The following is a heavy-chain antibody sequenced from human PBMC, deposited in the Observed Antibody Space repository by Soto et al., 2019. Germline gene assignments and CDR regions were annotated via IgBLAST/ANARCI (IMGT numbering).Heavy chain of an antibody. V-gene: IGHV3-30*18. CDR3: AKGFISGGYCANGIFYHFDY. CDR2: MSYDGNNK. CDR1: GFTFSSYG. J-gene: IGHJ4*02. Sequence: QVQLVESGGGVVQPGGSLTLSCAASGFTFSSYGMHWVRQAPGKGLEWVAVMSYDGNNKYYADSVKGRFTVSRDNSRNTQFLQMNSLRVEDTAVCYCAKGFISGGYCANGIFYHFDYWGQGTPVTVSS. D-gene: IGHD2-8*01.